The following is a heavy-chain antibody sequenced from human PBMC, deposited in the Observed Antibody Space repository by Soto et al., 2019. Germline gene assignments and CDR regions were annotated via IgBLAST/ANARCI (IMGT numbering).Heavy chain of an antibody. CDR2: MNPNRGNT. D-gene: IGHD5-12*01. CDR3: ARRTVATRRRGRNDAFDI. V-gene: IGHV1-8*01. Sequence: QVQLVQSGAEVKKPGASVKVSCKASGYTFTSYDINWVRQATGQGLEWMGWMNPNRGNTGYAQKFQGRVTMTRNTSISTAYMELSSLRSEDTAVYYCARRTVATRRRGRNDAFDIWGQGTMVTVSS. CDR1: GYTFTSYD. J-gene: IGHJ3*02.